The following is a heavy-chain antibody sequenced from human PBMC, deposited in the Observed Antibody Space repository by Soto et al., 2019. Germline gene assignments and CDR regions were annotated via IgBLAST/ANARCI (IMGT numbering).Heavy chain of an antibody. Sequence: GGSLRLSCAASGFTFSSYVLSWVRQAPGKGLEWVSGISGSGGSTNYADSVKGRFTISRDNSKNTLYLQMNSLRAEDTAVYYRAKLLDDYYGSSGYYFKPIDYWGQGTLVTVSS. D-gene: IGHD3-22*01. V-gene: IGHV3-23*01. CDR1: GFTFSSYV. CDR3: AKLLDDYYGSSGYYFKPIDY. J-gene: IGHJ4*02. CDR2: ISGSGGST.